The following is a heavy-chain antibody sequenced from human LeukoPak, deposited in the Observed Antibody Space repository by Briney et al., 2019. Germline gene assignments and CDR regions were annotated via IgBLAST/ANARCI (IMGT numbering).Heavy chain of an antibody. D-gene: IGHD4-17*01. CDR2: IYYSGST. J-gene: IGHJ4*02. V-gene: IGHV4-61*05. CDR1: GGSISGSSYY. CDR3: ASVGYGDYV. Sequence: SETLSLTCTVSGGSISGSSYYWGWIRQPPGKGLEWIGYIYYSGSTNYNPSLKSRVTISVDTSKNQFSLKLSSVTAADTAVYYCASVGYGDYVWGQGTLVTVSS.